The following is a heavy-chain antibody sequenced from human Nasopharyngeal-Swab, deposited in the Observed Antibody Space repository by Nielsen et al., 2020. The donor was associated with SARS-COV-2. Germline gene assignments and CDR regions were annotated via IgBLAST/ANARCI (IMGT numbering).Heavy chain of an antibody. D-gene: IGHD3-10*01. Sequence: WIRQPPGKGLEWVSAISGSGGSTYYADSVKGRFTISRDNSENTLYLQMNSLRAEDTAVYYCAKGTVWFGESWGQGTLVTVSS. J-gene: IGHJ5*02. V-gene: IGHV3-23*01. CDR3: AKGTVWFGES. CDR2: ISGSGGST.